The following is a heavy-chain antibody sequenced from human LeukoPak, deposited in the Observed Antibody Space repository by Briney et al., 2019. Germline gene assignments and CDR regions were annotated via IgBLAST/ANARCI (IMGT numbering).Heavy chain of an antibody. V-gene: IGHV4-59*08. CDR2: IYDSETT. D-gene: IGHD6-19*01. CDR1: GGSISSSY. J-gene: IGHJ4*02. Sequence: SETLSLTCTDSGGSISSSYWSWIRQPPGKGLEWIASIYDSETTKYNPSLRSRATISSDTSKNQFSLKLSSVTAADTAVYYCARQAYSSGWYTAAYWGQGTLVTVSS. CDR3: ARQAYSSGWYTAAY.